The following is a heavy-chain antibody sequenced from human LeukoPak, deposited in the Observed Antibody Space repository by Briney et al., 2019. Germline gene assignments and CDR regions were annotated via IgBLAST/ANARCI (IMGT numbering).Heavy chain of an antibody. Sequence: PSETLSLTCTVSAGSISLDYWSWIRQAPGKGLEYIGYTSYSGSTNYNPSLKSRVTFSLDTSKNHFSLKLSSVTAADTAVYYCARNGYSGYDLDLRYYYYYMDVWGKGTTVTVSS. V-gene: IGHV4-59*01. CDR3: ARNGYSGYDLDLRYYYYYMDV. CDR2: TSYSGST. D-gene: IGHD5-12*01. CDR1: AGSISLDY. J-gene: IGHJ6*03.